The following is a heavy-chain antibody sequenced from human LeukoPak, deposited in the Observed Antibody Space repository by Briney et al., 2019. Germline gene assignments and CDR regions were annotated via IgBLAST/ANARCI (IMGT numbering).Heavy chain of an antibody. D-gene: IGHD2/OR15-2a*01. CDR2: IYYSGRT. J-gene: IGHJ4*02. V-gene: IGHV4-59*01. Sequence: SETLSLTCAVSGGSISGYYWSWIRQSPGRGLEYIGHIYYSGRTDYNPSLKSRATISVDTSRNQFSLRLNSVTAADTAVYFCARWYCNRGTCYYLDYWGQGTLVTVSS. CDR1: GGSISGYY. CDR3: ARWYCNRGTCYYLDY.